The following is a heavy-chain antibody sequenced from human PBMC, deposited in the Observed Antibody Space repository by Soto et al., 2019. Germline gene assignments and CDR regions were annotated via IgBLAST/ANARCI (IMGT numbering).Heavy chain of an antibody. V-gene: IGHV1-46*03. CDR1: GYIFTGYY. D-gene: IGHD6-13*01. CDR3: TRGIAAAGTAWFDP. J-gene: IGHJ5*02. CDR2: INVSGGSA. Sequence: ASVKVSCKASGYIFTGYYMHWVRQAPGQGLEWMGIINVSGGSAIYAQKFQGRVTMTRDTSTSTVYMELSSLRSEDTAVYYCTRGIAAAGTAWFDPWGQGTLVTVSS.